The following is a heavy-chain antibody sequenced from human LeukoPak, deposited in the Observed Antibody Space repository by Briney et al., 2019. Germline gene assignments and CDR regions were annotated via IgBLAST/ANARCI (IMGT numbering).Heavy chain of an antibody. Sequence: SQSLSLTCAISGDSVSRNSVAWNWIRQSPSRGPGWLGRTYYRSKWYKEYAASVRSRITISPDTSKNQFSLQLNSVTPEDTAVYYCARVEYFGSGSYRFDPWGQGTLVTVSS. CDR3: ARVEYFGSGSYRFDP. V-gene: IGHV6-1*01. D-gene: IGHD3-10*01. J-gene: IGHJ5*02. CDR1: GDSVSRNSVA. CDR2: TYYRSKWYK.